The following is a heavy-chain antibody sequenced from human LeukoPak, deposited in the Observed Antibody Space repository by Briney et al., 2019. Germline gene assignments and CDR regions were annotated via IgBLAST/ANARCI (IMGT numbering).Heavy chain of an antibody. D-gene: IGHD6-13*01. CDR2: IIPIFGTA. CDR1: GGTLNNYT. V-gene: IGHV1-69*06. CDR3: ARSIAAAVY. Sequence: ASVKVSCKASGGTLNNYTISWVRQAPGQGLEWMGGIIPIFGTAKNAQKFQGRVTITADKSTSTAYMELSRLRSDDTAVYYCARSIAAAVYWGQGTLVTVSS. J-gene: IGHJ4*02.